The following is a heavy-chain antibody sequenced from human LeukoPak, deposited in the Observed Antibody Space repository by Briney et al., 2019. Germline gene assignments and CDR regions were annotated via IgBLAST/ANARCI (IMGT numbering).Heavy chain of an antibody. D-gene: IGHD1-26*01. CDR3: AKDNGRIVGATFYFDY. CDR2: ISWDGGST. Sequence: GGSLRLSCAASGFTFDDYAMHWVRQAPGKGLEWVSLISWDGGSTYYADSVKGRFTISRDNSKNSLYLQMNSLRAEDTALYYCAKDNGRIVGATFYFDYWGQGTLVTVSS. J-gene: IGHJ4*02. CDR1: GFTFDDYA. V-gene: IGHV3-43D*03.